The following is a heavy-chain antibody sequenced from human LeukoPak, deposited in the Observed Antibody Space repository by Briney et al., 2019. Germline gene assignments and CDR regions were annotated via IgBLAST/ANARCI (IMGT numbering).Heavy chain of an antibody. CDR2: IGTVGNT. Sequence: GGSLRLSCAASGFTFSSYDIHWVRQATGEDLEWVSAIGTVGNTYYLGSVKGRFTISRENARNSVYLQMNSLRAGDTAVYYCARDHYRDLEWLGSYFDYWGQGTLVTVSS. J-gene: IGHJ4*02. CDR1: GFTFSSYD. D-gene: IGHD3-3*01. V-gene: IGHV3-13*01. CDR3: ARDHYRDLEWLGSYFDY.